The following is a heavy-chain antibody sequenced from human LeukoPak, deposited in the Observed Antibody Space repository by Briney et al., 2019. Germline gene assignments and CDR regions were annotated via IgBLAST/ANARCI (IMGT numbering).Heavy chain of an antibody. D-gene: IGHD5-18*01. Sequence: ASVKVSCKASGYTFTSYYMHWVRQAPGQGLEWMGIINPSGGSTSYAQKFQGRVTITADESTSTAYMELSSLRSEDTALYYCARVRSGYSYSYGETYYYYMDVWGKGTTVTVSS. CDR2: INPSGGST. CDR1: GYTFTSYY. CDR3: ARVRSGYSYSYGETYYYYMDV. V-gene: IGHV1-46*01. J-gene: IGHJ6*03.